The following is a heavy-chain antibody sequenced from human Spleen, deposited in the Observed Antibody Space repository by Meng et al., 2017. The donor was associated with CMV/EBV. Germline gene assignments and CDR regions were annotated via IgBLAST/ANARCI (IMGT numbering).Heavy chain of an antibody. J-gene: IGHJ6*02. CDR1: GFTFSSYS. CDR3: ARVWDTAMGHGMDV. CDR2: ISSSSSTI. Sequence: GGSLRLSCAASGFTFSSYSMNWVRQAPGKGLEWVSYISSSSSTIYYADSVKGRFTISRDNAKNSLYLQMNSLRAEDTAVYYCARVWDTAMGHGMDVWGQGTTVTVSS. D-gene: IGHD5-18*01. V-gene: IGHV3-48*04.